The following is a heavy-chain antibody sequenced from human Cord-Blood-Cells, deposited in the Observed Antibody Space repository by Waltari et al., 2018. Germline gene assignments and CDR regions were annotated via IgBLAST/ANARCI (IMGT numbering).Heavy chain of an antibody. CDR1: GYTLTELS. CDR2: FDQEDGET. CDR3: ATRDIVATILTDDAFDI. J-gene: IGHJ3*02. D-gene: IGHD5-12*01. V-gene: IGHV1-24*01. Sequence: QVQLVQSGAEVKKPGASVKVSCKVSGYTLTELSMHWVRQAPGKGLEWMGGFDQEDGETIYAQKFQGIVTMTEDTSTDTAYMELSSLRSEDTAVYYCATRDIVATILTDDAFDIWGQGTMVTVSS.